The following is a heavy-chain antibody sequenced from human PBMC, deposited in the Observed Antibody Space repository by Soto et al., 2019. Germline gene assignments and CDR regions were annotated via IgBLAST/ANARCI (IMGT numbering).Heavy chain of an antibody. V-gene: IGHV3-11*01. CDR1: GFTFSDYY. J-gene: IGHJ6*02. Sequence: QVQLVESGGGLVKPGGSLSLSCAASGFTFSDYYMTWIRQVPGKGLEWLSYISSGGITIYYADSVKGRFTVSRDNAKNSMYLQMNNLRVEDTAVYYCARDPGIYYGMDVWGQGTTVTVSS. CDR3: ARDPGIYYGMDV. CDR2: ISSGGITI.